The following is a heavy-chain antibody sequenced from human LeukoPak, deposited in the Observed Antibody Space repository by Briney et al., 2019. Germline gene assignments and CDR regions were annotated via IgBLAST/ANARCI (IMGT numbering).Heavy chain of an antibody. CDR2: ISISSSTI. J-gene: IGHJ5*02. CDR1: GFSFSSYW. CDR3: ARGPPLFDP. Sequence: GGSLRLSCAASGFSFSSYWMNWIRQAPGKGLEWVSYISISSSTIYYADSVKGRFTISRDNAKNSLYLQVNSLRAEDTAIYYCARGPPLFDPWGQGTLVTVSS. V-gene: IGHV3-48*01.